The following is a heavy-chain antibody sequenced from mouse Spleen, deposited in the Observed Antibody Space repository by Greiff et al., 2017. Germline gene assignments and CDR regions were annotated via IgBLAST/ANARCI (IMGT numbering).Heavy chain of an antibody. D-gene: IGHD3-2*01. Sequence: DVMLVESGGGLVKPGGSLKLSCAASGFTFSSYAMSWVRQTPEKRLEWVATISSGGSYTYYPDSVKGRFTISRDNAKNTLYLQMSSLRSEDTAMYYCARRDSSEGFAYWGQGTLVTVSA. CDR1: GFTFSSYA. V-gene: IGHV5-9-1*01. CDR3: ARRDSSEGFAY. CDR2: ISSGGSYT. J-gene: IGHJ3*01.